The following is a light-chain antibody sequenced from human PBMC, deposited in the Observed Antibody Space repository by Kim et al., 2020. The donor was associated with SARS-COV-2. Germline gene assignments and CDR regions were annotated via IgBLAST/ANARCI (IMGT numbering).Light chain of an antibody. CDR3: QQYSGYWT. Sequence: DIQVIQSPSTLSASVGDRVTITCRASQSISTWLAWYQQKPGKAPKLLIYKASNLESGVPSRFSGSGSGTEFTLTISGLQPDDFATYYCQQYSGYWTFGQGTKVDIK. V-gene: IGKV1-5*03. CDR1: QSISTW. CDR2: KAS. J-gene: IGKJ1*01.